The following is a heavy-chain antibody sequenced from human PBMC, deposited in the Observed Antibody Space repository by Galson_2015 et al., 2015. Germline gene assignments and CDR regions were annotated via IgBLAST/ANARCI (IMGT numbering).Heavy chain of an antibody. J-gene: IGHJ4*02. CDR1: GGTFSSYA. CDR2: IIPIFGTA. V-gene: IGHV1-69*13. CDR3: ARDGGGGSYFPFDY. D-gene: IGHD1-26*01. Sequence: SVKVSCKASGGTFSSYAISWVRQAPGQGLEWMGGIIPIFGTANYAQKFQGRVTITADESTSTAYMELSSLRSEDTAVYYCARDGGGGSYFPFDYWGQGTLVTVSS.